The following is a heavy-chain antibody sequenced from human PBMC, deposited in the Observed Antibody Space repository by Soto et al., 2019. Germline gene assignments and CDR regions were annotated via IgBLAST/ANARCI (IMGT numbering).Heavy chain of an antibody. CDR3: ARSIAVGNYYFDY. CDR2: IFDSGST. J-gene: IGHJ4*02. CDR1: GGSISGGVHS. V-gene: IGHV4-30-4*02. Sequence: SETLSLTCTVSGGSISGGVHSWSWIRQPPGKGLEWIGHIFDSGSTYYNPSLKSRVTISVDTSKNQFSLKLSSVTAADTAVYYCARSIAVGNYYFDYWGQGTLVTVSS. D-gene: IGHD6-19*01.